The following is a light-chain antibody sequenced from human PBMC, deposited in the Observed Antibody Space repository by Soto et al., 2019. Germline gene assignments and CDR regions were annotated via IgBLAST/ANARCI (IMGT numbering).Light chain of an antibody. J-gene: IGKJ1*01. Sequence: DIQMTQSPSTLSASVGDRVTITCRASQSISSWLAWYQQKPGKAPKLLIYDASSLESGVPSRFSGSGSGTEFTLTISSLQPDDFATYSCQQYNSYSPGWTFGQWTKVDIK. CDR3: QQYNSYSPGWT. V-gene: IGKV1-5*01. CDR1: QSISSW. CDR2: DAS.